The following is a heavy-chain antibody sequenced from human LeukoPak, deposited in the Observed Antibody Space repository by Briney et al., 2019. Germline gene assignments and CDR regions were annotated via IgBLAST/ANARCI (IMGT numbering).Heavy chain of an antibody. CDR2: IDTSDGNT. J-gene: IGHJ5*02. CDR1: GYTFTTYH. Sequence: ASVKVSFKASGYTFTTYHMHWVRQAPGQGLEWVGMIDTSDGNTNCAQKFQGRVTMTRDTSTSTVYMELSYLRSEDTAVYYCATERSGGTWFDPWGQGTLVTVSS. V-gene: IGHV1-46*01. CDR3: ATERSGGTWFDP. D-gene: IGHD2-15*01.